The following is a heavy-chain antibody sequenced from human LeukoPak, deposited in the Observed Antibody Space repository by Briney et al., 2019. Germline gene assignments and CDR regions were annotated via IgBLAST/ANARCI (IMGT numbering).Heavy chain of an antibody. CDR2: ISGDGGST. V-gene: IGHV3-43*02. Sequence: QAGGSLRLSCAASGFTFDDYAMHWVRHAPGKGLEWVSLISGDGGSTYYADSVKGRFTISRDNSKNSLYLQMNSLRTEDTALYYCAKGNDYYGSGSYMDVWGKGTTVTVSS. CDR1: GFTFDDYA. D-gene: IGHD3-10*01. CDR3: AKGNDYYGSGSYMDV. J-gene: IGHJ6*03.